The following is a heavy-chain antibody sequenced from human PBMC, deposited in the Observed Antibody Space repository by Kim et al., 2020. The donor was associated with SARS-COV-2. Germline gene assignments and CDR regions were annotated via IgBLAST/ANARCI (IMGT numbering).Heavy chain of an antibody. CDR3: ARATYYYGSGNYVVGWFDP. D-gene: IGHD3-10*01. J-gene: IGHJ5*02. CDR1: GDSVSSNSAT. Sequence: SQTLSLTSVISGDSVSSNSATWNWIRQSPSRGLEWLGRTYYKSKWYDDYAVSVKSRITINPDTSKHQFSLQLNSVIPEDTAMYYCARATYYYGSGNYVVGWFDPWGQGTLVTVSS. V-gene: IGHV6-1*01. CDR2: TYYKSKWYD.